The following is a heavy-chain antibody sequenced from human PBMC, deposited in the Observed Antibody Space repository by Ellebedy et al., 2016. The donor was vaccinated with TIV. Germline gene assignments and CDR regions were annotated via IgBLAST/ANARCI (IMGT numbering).Heavy chain of an antibody. CDR1: GYSITTYA. CDR3: ARDRGGSSPWWFDP. V-gene: IGHV1-3*01. CDR2: INAGNDDT. D-gene: IGHD1-26*01. J-gene: IGHJ5*02. Sequence: ASVKVSCXASGYSITTYAMHWVRQAPGRSLEWVGWINAGNDDTRYSEKMQGRVSITRDPIANTVYLTLTTVTSEDTAVYYCARDRGGSSPWWFDPWGQGTLVTVSS.